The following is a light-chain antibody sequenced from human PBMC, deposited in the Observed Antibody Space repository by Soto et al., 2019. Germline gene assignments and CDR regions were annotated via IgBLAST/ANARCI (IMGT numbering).Light chain of an antibody. Sequence: ATLVVSAKGRAARACRASQSVSTNLAWYRQNPGQPPRLLIYFASTRATAVPARFTAGGAGTEFPLTTGGRQSYDLAVYYCEQYGKSPGTVGQGTKVDIK. CDR1: QSVSTN. CDR3: EQYGKSPGT. J-gene: IGKJ1*01. CDR2: FAS. V-gene: IGKV3-15*01.